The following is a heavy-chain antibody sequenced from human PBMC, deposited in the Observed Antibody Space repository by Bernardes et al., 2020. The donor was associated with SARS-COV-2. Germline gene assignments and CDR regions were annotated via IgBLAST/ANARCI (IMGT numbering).Heavy chain of an antibody. J-gene: IGHJ4*02. CDR2: ISSSGSYI. V-gene: IGHV3-21*01. D-gene: IGHD4-4*01. CDR1: GFTFNTYA. CDR3: VRELTYSDYFDY. Sequence: GGSLRLSCAASGFTFNTYAMSWVRQAPGKGLEWVSSISSSGSYIYYADSVKGRFIISRDNAKNSLYLQMNSLRAEDTAVYYCVRELTYSDYFDYWGQGTLVTVSS.